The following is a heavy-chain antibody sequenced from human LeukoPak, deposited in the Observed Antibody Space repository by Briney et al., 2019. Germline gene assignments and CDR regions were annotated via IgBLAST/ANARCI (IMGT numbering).Heavy chain of an antibody. D-gene: IGHD3-22*01. J-gene: IGHJ1*01. V-gene: IGHV1-69*04. CDR1: GGTFSSYA. CDR2: IIPILGIA. Sequence: GASVKASCKASGGTFSSYAISWVRQAPGQGLEWMGRIIPILGIANYAQKFQGRVTITADKSTSTAYMELSSLRSEDTAVYYCARDSRYYYDSSGPQHWGQGTLVTVSS. CDR3: ARDSRYYYDSSGPQH.